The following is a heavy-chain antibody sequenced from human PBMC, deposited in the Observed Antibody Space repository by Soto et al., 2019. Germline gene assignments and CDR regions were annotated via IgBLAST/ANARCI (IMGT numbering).Heavy chain of an antibody. V-gene: IGHV4-34*01. CDR3: ARKVVSAMRVYYYCFGMGV. Sequence: QVQLQQWGAGLLKPSETLSLTCAVYGGSFSGYYWSWIRQPPGKGLEWIGEINHSGSTNYNPSLQRRVTISVDTSKNQFALKLSSVTAADTAVYYCARKVVSAMRVYYYCFGMGVWGQGTTVTVSS. J-gene: IGHJ6*02. CDR1: GGSFSGYY. CDR2: INHSGST. D-gene: IGHD2-21*01.